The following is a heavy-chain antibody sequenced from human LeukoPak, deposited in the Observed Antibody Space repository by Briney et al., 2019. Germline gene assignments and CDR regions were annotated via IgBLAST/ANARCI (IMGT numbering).Heavy chain of an antibody. CDR3: ARKAIVAAGINWFDP. CDR1: GYTFSTYD. V-gene: IGHV1-8*01. Sequence: VASVRVSCTASGYTFSTYDINWVRQATGQGLEWMGWMNPNSGNTGYAQKFQGRVTMTRNTSISTAYMELSSLRSEDTAVYYCARKAIVAAGINWFDPWGQGTLVTVSS. J-gene: IGHJ5*02. D-gene: IGHD6-13*01. CDR2: MNPNSGNT.